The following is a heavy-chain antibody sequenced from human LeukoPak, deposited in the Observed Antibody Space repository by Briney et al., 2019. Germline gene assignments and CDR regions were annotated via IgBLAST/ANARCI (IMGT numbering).Heavy chain of an antibody. CDR2: IYYSGST. Sequence: PSETLSLTCTVSGGSISGSSYYWGWIRQPPGKGLEWIGSIYYSGSTYYNPSLKSRVTISVDTSKNQFSLKLNSVTATDTAVYYCARVELLSAVPAAERRYGMDVWGQGTTVTVSS. CDR1: GGSISGSSYY. V-gene: IGHV4-39*02. J-gene: IGHJ6*02. CDR3: ARVELLSAVPAAERRYGMDV. D-gene: IGHD2-2*01.